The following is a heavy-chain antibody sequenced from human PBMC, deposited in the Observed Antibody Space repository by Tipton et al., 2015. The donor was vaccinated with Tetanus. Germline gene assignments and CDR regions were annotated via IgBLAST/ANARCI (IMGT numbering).Heavy chain of an antibody. V-gene: IGHV5-10-1*01. D-gene: IGHD2-15*01. CDR1: GYSFTSYW. CDR2: IDPSDSYT. CDR3: ARVVAATALIDY. Sequence: QLVQSGAEVKKPGESLRISCKGSGYSFTSYWISWVRQMPGKGLEWMGTIDPSDSYTNYSPSFQGHVTISADKSISTAYLQWSSLKASDTAMYYCARVVAATALIDYWGQGTLVTVSS. J-gene: IGHJ4*02.